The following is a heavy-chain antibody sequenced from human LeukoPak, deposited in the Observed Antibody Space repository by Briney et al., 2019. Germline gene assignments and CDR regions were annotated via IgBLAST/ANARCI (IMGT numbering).Heavy chain of an antibody. Sequence: SETLSVTCAVSGYSISSDYCWGWIRQPPGKGLEWIGSIYHSGTTYYNPSLKSRVTISVDTSKSQFSLKLSSVTAADTAVYYCARDQATVTPYGMDVWGKGTTVTVSS. V-gene: IGHV4-38-2*02. CDR3: ARDQATVTPYGMDV. CDR2: IYHSGTT. CDR1: GYSISSDYC. J-gene: IGHJ6*03. D-gene: IGHD4-11*01.